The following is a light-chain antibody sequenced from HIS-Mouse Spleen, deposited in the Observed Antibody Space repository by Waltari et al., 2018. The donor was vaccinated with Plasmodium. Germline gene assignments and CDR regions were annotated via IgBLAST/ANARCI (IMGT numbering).Light chain of an antibody. CDR3: YSTDSSGNHRV. CDR2: EDS. Sequence: SYELTQPPSVSVSPGQTARITCSGDALPKKYAYWYQQKSGQAPVLVIYEDSKRHPGCPERFSGPSSGTIATLTISGAQVEDEADYYCYSTDSSGNHRVFGGGTKLTVL. V-gene: IGLV3-10*01. CDR1: ALPKKY. J-gene: IGLJ3*02.